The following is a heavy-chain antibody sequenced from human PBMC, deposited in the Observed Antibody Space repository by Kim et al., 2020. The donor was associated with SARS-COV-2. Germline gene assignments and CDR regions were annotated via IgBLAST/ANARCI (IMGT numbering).Heavy chain of an antibody. CDR2: ISYDGSNK. Sequence: GGSLRLSCAASGFTFSSYAMHWVRQAPGKGLEWVAVISYDGSNKYYADSVKGRFTISRDNSKNTLYLQMNSLRAEDTAVYYCAREQDAFDIWGQGTMVT. J-gene: IGHJ3*02. CDR3: AREQDAFDI. CDR1: GFTFSSYA. V-gene: IGHV3-30*04.